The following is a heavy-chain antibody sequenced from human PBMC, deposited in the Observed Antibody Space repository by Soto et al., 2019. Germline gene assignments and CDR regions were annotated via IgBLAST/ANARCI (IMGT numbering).Heavy chain of an antibody. V-gene: IGHV1-69*04. CDR1: GGTFSSYT. CDR3: AKDPLDFWSGYLDY. Sequence: GASVKVSCKASGGTFSSYTISWVRQAPGQGLEWMGRIIPILGIANYAQKFQGRVTITADKSTSTAYMELSSLRAEDTAVYYCAKDPLDFWSGYLDYWGQGTLVTVSS. D-gene: IGHD3-3*01. CDR2: IIPILGIA. J-gene: IGHJ4*02.